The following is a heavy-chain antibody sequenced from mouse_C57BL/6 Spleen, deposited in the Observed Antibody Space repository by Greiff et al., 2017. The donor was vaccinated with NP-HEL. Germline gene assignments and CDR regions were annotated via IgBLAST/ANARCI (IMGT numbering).Heavy chain of an antibody. CDR1: GYTFTSYW. J-gene: IGHJ4*01. CDR3: ARGRDYDLNYYAVGY. V-gene: IGHV1-50*01. Sequence: QVQLQQPGAELVKPGASVKLSCKASGYTFTSYWMQWVKQRPGPGLEWIGEIDPSDSYTNYNQKFKGKATLTVDKSSSTAYMQLSSLTSEDSAVYYCARGRDYDLNYYAVGYWGQGTSVTVSS. CDR2: IDPSDSYT. D-gene: IGHD2-4*01.